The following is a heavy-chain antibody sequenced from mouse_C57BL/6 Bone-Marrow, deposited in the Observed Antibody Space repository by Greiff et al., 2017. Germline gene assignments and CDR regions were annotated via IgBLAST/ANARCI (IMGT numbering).Heavy chain of an antibody. V-gene: IGHV1-64*01. CDR1: GYTFTSYW. Sequence: QVQLKQPGAELVKPGASVKLSCKASGYTFTSYWMHWVKQRPGQGLEWIGMIHPNSGSTNYNEKFKSKATLTVDKSSSTAYMQLSSLTSEDSAVYYCANYYGSRGGNYWGKGTTLTVSS. D-gene: IGHD1-1*01. CDR3: ANYYGSRGGNY. CDR2: IHPNSGST. J-gene: IGHJ2*01.